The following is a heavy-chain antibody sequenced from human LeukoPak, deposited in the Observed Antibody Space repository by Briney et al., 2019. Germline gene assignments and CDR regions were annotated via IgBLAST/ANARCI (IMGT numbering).Heavy chain of an antibody. D-gene: IGHD2-2*01. CDR3: AKAPGFKKYQLLFYFDY. CDR2: ISWNSGSI. V-gene: IGHV3-9*01. J-gene: IGHJ4*02. CDR1: GFTFDDYA. Sequence: GGSLRLSCAASGFTFDDYAMHWVRQAPGKGLEWVSGISWNSGSIGYADSVKGRFTISRDNAKNSLYQQMNSLRAEDTALYYCAKAPGFKKYQLLFYFDYWGQGTLVTVSS.